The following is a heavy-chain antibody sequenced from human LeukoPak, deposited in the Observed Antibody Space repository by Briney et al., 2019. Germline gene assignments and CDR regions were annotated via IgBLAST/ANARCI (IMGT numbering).Heavy chain of an antibody. CDR1: GGSISTFY. CDR3: ARGGKATVVTM. J-gene: IGHJ4*02. CDR2: IYSSGST. V-gene: IGHV4-4*07. D-gene: IGHD4-23*01. Sequence: SETLSLTCTVSGGSISTFYWSWLRQPPGKGLEWIGRIYSSGSTNYNPSLKSRVSMSVDTSKNQFSLKLTSVTAADTAVYYCARGGKATVVTMWGQGILVTVSS.